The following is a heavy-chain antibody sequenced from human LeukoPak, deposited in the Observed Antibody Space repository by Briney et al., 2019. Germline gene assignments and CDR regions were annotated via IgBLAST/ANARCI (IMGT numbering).Heavy chain of an antibody. CDR3: ARDGSPATVTTVGTDAFDI. V-gene: IGHV4-4*02. D-gene: IGHD4-17*01. J-gene: IGHJ3*02. CDR2: IYHSGST. Sequence: PSETLSLTCAVSGGSISSSNWWSWVRQPPGKGLEWIGEIYHSGSTNYNPSLKSRVTISVDKSKNQFSLKLSSVTAADTAVYYCARDGSPATVTTVGTDAFDIWGQGTMVTVSS. CDR1: GGSISSSNW.